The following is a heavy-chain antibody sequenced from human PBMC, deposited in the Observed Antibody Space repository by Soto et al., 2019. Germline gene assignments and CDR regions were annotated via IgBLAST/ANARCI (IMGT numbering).Heavy chain of an antibody. CDR2: ISYDGSDK. CDR3: ARWLSGYYYGMDV. D-gene: IGHD3-3*01. J-gene: IGHJ6*02. Sequence: VQLVESGGGVVQPGRSLRLSCAASGFTFTSYAMHWVRQAPGKGLEWVAIISYDGSDKQYADSVKGRFTFSRDNSKNTLYLQMNSLRADDTAVYYCARWLSGYYYGMDVWGQGTTVTVSS. CDR1: GFTFTSYA. V-gene: IGHV3-30-3*01.